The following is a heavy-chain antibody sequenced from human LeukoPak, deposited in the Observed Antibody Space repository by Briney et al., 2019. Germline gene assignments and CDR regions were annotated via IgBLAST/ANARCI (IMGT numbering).Heavy chain of an antibody. D-gene: IGHD5-12*01. V-gene: IGHV3-11*01. CDR1: GFTFSDYY. CDR2: ISSSGSTI. CDR3: ARDSGYDYFYYYGLDV. J-gene: IGHJ6*02. Sequence: PGGSLRLSCAASGFTFSDYYMSWIRQAPGKGLEWVSYISSSGSTIYYADSVKGRFTISRDNAKNSLYLQMNSLRAEDTAVYYCARDSGYDYFYYYGLDVWGQGTTVIVS.